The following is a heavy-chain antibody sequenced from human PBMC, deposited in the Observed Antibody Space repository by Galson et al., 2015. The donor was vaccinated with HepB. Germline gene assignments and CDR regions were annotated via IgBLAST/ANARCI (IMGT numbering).Heavy chain of an antibody. CDR2: IWYHGRDQ. D-gene: IGHD3-22*01. J-gene: IGHJ4*02. CDR1: GFTFSSYG. CDR3: ARDGDTSGHYGIFDY. Sequence: SLRLSCAASGFTFSSYGIHWVRQAPGKGLEWVSVIWYHGRDQYYADSVTGRFTVSRDQSKNTVYLQMNSLRAEDTGLYFCARDGDTSGHYGIFDYWGQGALVTASS. V-gene: IGHV3-33*01.